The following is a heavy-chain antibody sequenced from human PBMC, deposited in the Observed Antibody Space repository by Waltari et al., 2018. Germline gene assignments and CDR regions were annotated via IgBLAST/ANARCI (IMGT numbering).Heavy chain of an antibody. D-gene: IGHD2-15*01. V-gene: IGHV4-38-2*01. J-gene: IGHJ4*02. Sequence: QLHLQESGPGLLKPSETLSLTCPVSGYSVSGGGFWGWIRQPPGKGLEWIGSIYPGGDTYFNPSLKSRVTISVDKSKNQYSLNLRSMTAADTAVYYCARRGRLSSYFFDYWGQGTLVTVSS. CDR2: IYPGGDT. CDR3: ARRGRLSSYFFDY. CDR1: GYSVSGGGF.